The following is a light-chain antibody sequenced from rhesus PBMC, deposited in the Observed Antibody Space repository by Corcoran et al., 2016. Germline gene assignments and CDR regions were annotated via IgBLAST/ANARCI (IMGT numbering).Light chain of an antibody. CDR1: SSDIGGYNR. CDR3: SSYASRSTYI. CDR2: EGS. J-gene: IGLJ1*01. Sequence: QAAPTQSPSVSGSPGPSVTISCTGTSSDIGGYNRVSWYQQPPGKAPKLMIYEGSKPPSGVSDRFSGSKSGNPASLTTSGLPAEDEADYYCSSYASRSTYIFGAGTRLTVL. V-gene: IGLV2-13*03.